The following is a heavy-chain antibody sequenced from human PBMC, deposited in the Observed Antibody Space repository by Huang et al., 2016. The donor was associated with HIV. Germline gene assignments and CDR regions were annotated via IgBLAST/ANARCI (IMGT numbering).Heavy chain of an antibody. V-gene: IGHV1-69*01. CDR3: ARVESRRYYDSSGYYY. J-gene: IGHJ4*02. CDR1: GGTFSSYA. CDR2: SIPIFGTA. Sequence: QVQLVQSGAEVKKPGSSVKVSCKASGGTFSSYAISLVRHAPGQGLEWMGGSIPIFGTANYAQKVQGRVTMTADEATSTAYMELSSLRSEDTAVYYCARVESRRYYDSSGYYYWGQGTLVTVSS. D-gene: IGHD3-22*01.